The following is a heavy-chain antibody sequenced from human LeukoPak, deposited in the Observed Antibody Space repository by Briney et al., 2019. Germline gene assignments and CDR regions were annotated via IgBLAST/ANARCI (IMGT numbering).Heavy chain of an antibody. CDR3: ARGGYLLPDKYYFDY. J-gene: IGHJ4*02. Sequence: GASVKVSCKASGGTFSSYAISWVRQAPGQGLEWMGRIIPILGIANYAQKFQGRVTITADKSTSTAYMELSSLRSEDTAVYYCARGGYLLPDKYYFDYWGQGTLVTVSS. V-gene: IGHV1-69*04. CDR1: GGTFSSYA. CDR2: IIPILGIA. D-gene: IGHD6-25*01.